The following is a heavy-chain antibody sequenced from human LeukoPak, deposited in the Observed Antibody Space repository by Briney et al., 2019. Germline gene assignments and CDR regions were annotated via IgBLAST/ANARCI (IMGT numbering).Heavy chain of an antibody. CDR1: GFTFSSFA. V-gene: IGHV3-23*01. D-gene: IGHD1-26*01. CDR3: AKLYRGSFHYYGLDV. Sequence: GGSLRLSCAASGFTFSSFAMSWVRQAPGKGLEWVSGISGSGGSTYYADSVEGRFTISRDKSKNTLYLQMNSLRAEDTAVYYCAKLYRGSFHYYGLDVWGQGTTVSISS. J-gene: IGHJ6*02. CDR2: ISGSGGST.